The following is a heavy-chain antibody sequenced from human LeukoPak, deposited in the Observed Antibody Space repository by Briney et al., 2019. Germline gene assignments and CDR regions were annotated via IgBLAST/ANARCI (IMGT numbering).Heavy chain of an antibody. CDR1: GFTFSSYS. CDR2: ISSSSSYI. Sequence: GGSLRLSCAASGFTFSSYSMNWARQAPGKGLEWVSSISSSSSYIYYADSVKGRFTISRDNAKNSLYLQMNSLRAEDTAVYYCARADSSGWYFPEYFQHWGQGTLVTVSS. CDR3: ARADSSGWYFPEYFQH. J-gene: IGHJ1*01. D-gene: IGHD6-19*01. V-gene: IGHV3-21*01.